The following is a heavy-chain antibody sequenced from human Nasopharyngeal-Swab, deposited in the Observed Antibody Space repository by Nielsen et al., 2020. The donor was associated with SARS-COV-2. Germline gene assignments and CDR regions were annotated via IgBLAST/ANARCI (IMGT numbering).Heavy chain of an antibody. CDR2: IYYSGST. Sequence: WIRQPPGKGLEWIGSIYYSGSTYYNPSLKSRVTIAVDTSRNQFSLKLSSGTAADTAVYYCAPYGSGSYGVYWGQGTLVTVSS. CDR3: APYGSGSYGVY. J-gene: IGHJ4*02. V-gene: IGHV4-39*01. D-gene: IGHD3-10*01.